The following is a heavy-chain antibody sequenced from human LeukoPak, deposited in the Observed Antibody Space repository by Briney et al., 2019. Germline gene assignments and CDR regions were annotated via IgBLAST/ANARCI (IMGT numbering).Heavy chain of an antibody. V-gene: IGHV3-23*01. CDR1: GFTFGNSD. D-gene: IGHD4-17*01. Sequence: GGSLSLSCAASGFTFGNSDMSWVRQGPGKGLEWVSHIDISGDSTDYADSVKGRFTISRDNSKNTLYLQMNSLRGEDTAVYYCAKSTSGDYEFDCWGQGTLVTVSS. CDR3: AKSTSGDYEFDC. J-gene: IGHJ4*02. CDR2: IDISGDST.